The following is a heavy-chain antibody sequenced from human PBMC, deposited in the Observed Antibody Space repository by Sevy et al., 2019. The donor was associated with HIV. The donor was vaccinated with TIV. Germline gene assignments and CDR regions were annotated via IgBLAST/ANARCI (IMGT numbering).Heavy chain of an antibody. V-gene: IGHV3-21*06. J-gene: IGHJ4*02. D-gene: IGHD1-26*01. CDR1: GFTFSSYS. Sequence: GGSLRLSCAASGFTFSSYSMNWVRQAPGKGLEWVSSISGSSNYIYYAESLKGRFIISRDNAKNTLYLQMNSLRAEYTAVYYCATGPPDGSYDYFDYWGQGTLVTVSS. CDR2: ISGSSNYI. CDR3: ATGPPDGSYDYFDY.